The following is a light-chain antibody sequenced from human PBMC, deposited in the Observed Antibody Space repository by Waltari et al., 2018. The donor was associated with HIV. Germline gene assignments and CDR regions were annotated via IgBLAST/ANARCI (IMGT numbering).Light chain of an antibody. V-gene: IGKV1-5*03. Sequence: DIQMTQSPSTLSASIGDTVTINCRASQNLTNWLAWSQHKPGKAPKLLIYKASSLESGVPARFSGSGSGTYFTLTSSSLQLDDFALYYCQQYNTYPLTFGGGTRVEIK. J-gene: IGKJ4*01. CDR1: QNLTNW. CDR3: QQYNTYPLT. CDR2: KAS.